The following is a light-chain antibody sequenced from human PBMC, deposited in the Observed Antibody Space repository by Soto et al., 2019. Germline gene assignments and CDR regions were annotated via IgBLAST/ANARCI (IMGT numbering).Light chain of an antibody. CDR3: QQYKSYSWT. CDR1: QSINIW. V-gene: IGKV1-5*01. CDR2: DAS. J-gene: IGKJ1*01. Sequence: IQMTQSPSTLSASVGDRVTITCRASQSINIWLAWYQQKPGKAPKVLIYDASSLKSGVPSRFSGSGSGTEFTLTISSLQPDDFATYYCQQYKSYSWTFGQGTKVDIK.